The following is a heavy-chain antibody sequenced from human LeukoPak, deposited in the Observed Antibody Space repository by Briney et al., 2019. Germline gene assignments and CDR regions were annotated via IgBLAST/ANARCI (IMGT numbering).Heavy chain of an antibody. Sequence: SETLSLTCGIYGGSFDGYSWSWIRQSPGKGLEWIGEINLGGSTTYNPSLKSRVTMTIDTSKNQFSLKLSSVTAADTAVYYCARLHYGGNYGYYYYYMDVWGKGTTVSISS. CDR3: ARLHYGGNYGYYYYYMDV. CDR2: INLGGST. CDR1: GGSFDGYS. J-gene: IGHJ6*03. D-gene: IGHD4-23*01. V-gene: IGHV4-34*01.